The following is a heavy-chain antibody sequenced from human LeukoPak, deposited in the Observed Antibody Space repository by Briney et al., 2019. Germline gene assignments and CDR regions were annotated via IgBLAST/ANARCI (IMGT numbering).Heavy chain of an antibody. CDR1: GFTFSSYG. V-gene: IGHV3-33*01. CDR2: IWYDGSNK. J-gene: IGHJ6*02. Sequence: GGSLRLSCAASGFTFSSYGMHWVRQAPGKGLEWVAVIWYDGSNKYYADSVKGRFTISRDNSKNTLYLQMNSLRAEDTAVYYCAREPRSYYYDSSGYPSGMDVWGQGTTVTVSS. CDR3: AREPRSYYYDSSGYPSGMDV. D-gene: IGHD3-22*01.